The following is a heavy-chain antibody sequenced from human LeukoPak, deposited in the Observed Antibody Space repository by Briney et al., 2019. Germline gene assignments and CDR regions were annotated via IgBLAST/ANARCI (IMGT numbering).Heavy chain of an antibody. CDR3: ARDLECSSTSCFDY. Sequence: SETLSLTCTVSGGSISSYYWSWIRQPAGKGLEWIGRIYTSGSANYNPSLKSRVTMSVDTSKNQFSLKLSSVTAADTAVYYCARDLECSSTSCFDYWGQGTLVTVSS. J-gene: IGHJ4*02. V-gene: IGHV4-4*07. D-gene: IGHD2-2*01. CDR1: GGSISSYY. CDR2: IYTSGSA.